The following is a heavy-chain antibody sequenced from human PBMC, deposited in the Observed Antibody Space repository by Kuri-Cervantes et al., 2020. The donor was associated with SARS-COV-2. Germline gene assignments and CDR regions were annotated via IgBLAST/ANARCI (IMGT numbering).Heavy chain of an antibody. CDR1: GFTFSTYW. CDR2: IKQDGSEK. J-gene: IGHJ4*02. V-gene: IGHV3-7*01. D-gene: IGHD2-15*01. CDR3: ATGRVVAAN. Sequence: GESLKISCAASGFTFSTYWMTWVRQAPGKGLEWVANIKQDGSEKYYVDSVRGRFAISRDNAQNSLYLQMNSLRVEDTAVYHCATGRVVAANWGQGTLVTVSS.